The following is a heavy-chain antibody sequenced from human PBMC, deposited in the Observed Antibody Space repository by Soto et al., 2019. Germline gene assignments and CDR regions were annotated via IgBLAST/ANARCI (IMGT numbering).Heavy chain of an antibody. CDR1: GFTFSSYS. D-gene: IGHD6-6*01. CDR2: ISSSSSYI. CDR3: ARDFRIAARPQNWFDP. J-gene: IGHJ5*02. V-gene: IGHV3-21*01. Sequence: PGGSLRLSCAASGFTFSSYSMNWVRQAPGKGLEWVSSISSSSSYIYYADSVKGRFTISRDNAKNSLYLQMNSLRAEDTAVYYCARDFRIAARPQNWFDPWGQGTLVTVSS.